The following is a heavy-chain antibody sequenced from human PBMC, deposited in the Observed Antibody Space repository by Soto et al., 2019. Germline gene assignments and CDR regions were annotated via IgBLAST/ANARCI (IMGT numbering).Heavy chain of an antibody. CDR2: IYHSGST. J-gene: IGHJ4*02. CDR3: ARAGGLDLNYYFDY. Sequence: SETLSLTCAVSGGSISSGGYSWSWIRQPPGKGLEWIGYIYHSGSTYYNPSLKSRVTISVDRSKNQFSLKLSSVTAADTAVYYCARAGGLDLNYYFDYWGQGTLVTVSS. D-gene: IGHD3-16*01. CDR1: GGSISSGGYS. V-gene: IGHV4-30-2*01.